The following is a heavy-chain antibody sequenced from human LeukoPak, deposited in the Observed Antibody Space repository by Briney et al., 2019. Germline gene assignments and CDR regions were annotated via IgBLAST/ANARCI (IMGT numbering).Heavy chain of an antibody. D-gene: IGHD3-10*01. J-gene: IGHJ3*02. Sequence: SETLSLTCTVSGGSISSGPYYWNWIRQSAGKGLEWIGRIYSNGDTDYHPSLKSRVTISLDTPKNQVSLSLSSVTAADTAVYYCARVDYYGSGRHKTSHAFDIWGQGTMVTVSS. CDR3: ARVDYYGSGRHKTSHAFDI. V-gene: IGHV4-61*02. CDR1: GGSISSGPYY. CDR2: IYSNGDT.